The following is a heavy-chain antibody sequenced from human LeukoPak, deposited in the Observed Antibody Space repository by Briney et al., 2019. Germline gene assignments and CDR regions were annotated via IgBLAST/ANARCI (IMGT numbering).Heavy chain of an antibody. J-gene: IGHJ6*03. CDR1: GFTFSSYG. Sequence: GGSLRLSCAASGFTFSSYGMHWVRQAPGKGLEWVAVISYDGSNKYYADSVKGRFTISRDNSKNTLYLQMNSLRDEDTAVYYCARADSSIAARLSRSSIFNYYYYMDVWGKGTTVTVSS. D-gene: IGHD6-6*01. CDR3: ARADSSIAARLSRSSIFNYYYYMDV. CDR2: ISYDGSNK. V-gene: IGHV3-30*03.